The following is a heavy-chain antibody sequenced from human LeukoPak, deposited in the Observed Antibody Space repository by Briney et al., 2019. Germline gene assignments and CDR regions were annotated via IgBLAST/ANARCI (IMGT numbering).Heavy chain of an antibody. V-gene: IGHV4-39*01. CDR3: ARQMDFGSGSLQWFDP. CDR1: GGSISSTSYF. J-gene: IGHJ5*02. CDR2: ISYSGVT. D-gene: IGHD3-10*01. Sequence: SETLSLTCTVSGGSISSTSYFWGWIRQLPGRGLEWIGSISYSGVTYYNPSLKSRVTISVDTSKNQFSLKLNSVTAADTAVYYCARQMDFGSGSLQWFDPWGQGTLVTVSS.